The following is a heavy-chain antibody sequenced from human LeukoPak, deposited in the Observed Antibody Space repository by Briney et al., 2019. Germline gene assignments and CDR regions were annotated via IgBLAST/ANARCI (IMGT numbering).Heavy chain of an antibody. CDR1: GGSFSGYY. V-gene: IGHV4-34*01. Sequence: NPSETLSLTCAVYGGSFSGYYWSWIRQPPGKGLEWIGEINHSGSTNYNPSLKSRVTISVDTSKNQFSLKLSSVTAADTAVYYCAGGLYVRWFDPWGQGTLVTVSS. J-gene: IGHJ5*02. D-gene: IGHD5/OR15-5a*01. CDR2: INHSGST. CDR3: AGGLYVRWFDP.